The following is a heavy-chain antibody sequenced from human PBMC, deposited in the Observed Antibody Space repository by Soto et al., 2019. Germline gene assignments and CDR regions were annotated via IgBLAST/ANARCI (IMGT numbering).Heavy chain of an antibody. CDR3: VRGGVAGLFDP. CDR2: ISPGSRYP. Sequence: PGGSLRLSCAGSGFTFGDSYMSWIRQAPGKGLEWLSYISPGSRYPAYADSVKGRFTISRDNAKRSLYLQMMSLTAEDTAIYYCVRGGVAGLFDPWGQGTMVTVSS. D-gene: IGHD2-8*01. CDR1: GFTFGDSY. V-gene: IGHV3-11*06. J-gene: IGHJ5*02.